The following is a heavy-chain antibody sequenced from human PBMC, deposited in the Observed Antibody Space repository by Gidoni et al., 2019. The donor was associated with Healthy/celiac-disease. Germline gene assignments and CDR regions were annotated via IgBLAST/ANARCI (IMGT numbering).Heavy chain of an antibody. V-gene: IGHV3-21*01. Sequence: EVQLVESGGGLGKPGGSLRLSCAASGFTFSSYSMNWVRQAPGKGLGWVSSISSSSSYIYYADSVKGRFTISRDNAKNSLYLQMSSLRAEDTAVYYCARDPGATSYWCQGTLVTVSS. CDR3: ARDPGATSY. D-gene: IGHD1-26*01. CDR2: ISSSSSYI. CDR1: GFTFSSYS. J-gene: IGHJ4*02.